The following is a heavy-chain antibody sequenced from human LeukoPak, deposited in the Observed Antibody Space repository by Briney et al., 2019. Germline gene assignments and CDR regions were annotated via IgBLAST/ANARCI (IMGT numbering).Heavy chain of an antibody. CDR1: GFTFSSYS. CDR2: ISSSSSYI. D-gene: IGHD3-10*01. Sequence: GGSLRLSCAASGFTFSSYSMNWVRQAPGKGLEWVSSISSSSSYIYYADSVKGRFTISRDNAKNSLYLQMNSLRAEDTAVYYCARFRRVRGVIIRAHYYMDVWGKGTTVTIPS. V-gene: IGHV3-21*04. J-gene: IGHJ6*03. CDR3: ARFRRVRGVIIRAHYYMDV.